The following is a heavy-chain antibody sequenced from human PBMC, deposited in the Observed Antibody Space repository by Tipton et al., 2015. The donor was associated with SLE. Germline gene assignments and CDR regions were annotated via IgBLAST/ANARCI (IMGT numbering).Heavy chain of an antibody. D-gene: IGHD4-23*01. J-gene: IGHJ6*03. V-gene: IGHV3-43*01. CDR3: AKGKPVGYYMDV. CDR2: ISWDGGST. Sequence: GSLRLSCAASGFTFSSYTMHWVRQAPGKGLEWVSLISWDGGSTYYADSVKGRFTISRDNSKNSLYLQMNSLRTEDTALYYCAKGKPVGYYMDVWGKGTTVTVSS. CDR1: GFTFSSYT.